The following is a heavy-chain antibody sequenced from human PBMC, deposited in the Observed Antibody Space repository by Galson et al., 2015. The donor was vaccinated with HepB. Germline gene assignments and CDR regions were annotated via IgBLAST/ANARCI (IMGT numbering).Heavy chain of an antibody. CDR1: GFTVSSSY. CDR3: ARLSNSGWPTLDY. J-gene: IGHJ4*02. Sequence: SLRLSGAASGFTVSSSYMTWARPAPGKGLEWVSLIYSGGDTYYADSVKGRFTISRDNSKNTLYLQLNSLRAEDAAVYYCARLSNSGWPTLDYWGQGTLVAVSS. CDR2: IYSGGDT. D-gene: IGHD6-19*01. V-gene: IGHV3-53*01.